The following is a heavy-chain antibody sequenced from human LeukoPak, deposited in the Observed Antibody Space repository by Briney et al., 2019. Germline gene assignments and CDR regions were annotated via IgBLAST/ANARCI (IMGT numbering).Heavy chain of an antibody. D-gene: IGHD5-18*01. V-gene: IGHV1-18*01. CDR2: IIADNGNT. Sequence: GASVKVSCKASGYTFTSYVISWVRQAPGQGLEWMGWIIADNGNTNYAQKLQGRVTMTTDTSTSTAYMELRSLRSDDTAVYYCARVGLIQLWGNSNDYWGQGTLVTVSS. CDR3: ARVGLIQLWGNSNDY. CDR1: GYTFTSYV. J-gene: IGHJ4*02.